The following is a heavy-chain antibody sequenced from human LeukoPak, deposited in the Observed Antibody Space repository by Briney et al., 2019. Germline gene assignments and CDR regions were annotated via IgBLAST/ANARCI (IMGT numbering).Heavy chain of an antibody. J-gene: IGHJ4*02. CDR3: ARIRRSSSCYYFDY. CDR1: GFSLSTSGMC. D-gene: IGHD6-13*01. Sequence: SGPALVKPTQTLTLTCTFSGFSLSTSGMCVSWIRQPPGKALEWLARIDWDDDKYYSTSLKTRLTISKDTSKNQVVLTMTNMDPVDTATYYCARIRRSSSCYYFDYWGQGTLVTVSS. CDR2: IDWDDDK. V-gene: IGHV2-70*11.